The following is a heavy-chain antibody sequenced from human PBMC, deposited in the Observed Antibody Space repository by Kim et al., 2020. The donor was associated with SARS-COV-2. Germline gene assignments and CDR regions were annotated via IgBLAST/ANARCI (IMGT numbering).Heavy chain of an antibody. J-gene: IGHJ4*02. CDR3: AREGSGSYYVFDY. Sequence: GVSLRRSCAASGFTVSRYWIHWVRQAPGKGLVWVSRINSDGSSTSYADSVKGRFTIPRDNAKNTLYLQTNSLRAEDTAVYYCAREGSGSYYVFDYWGQGT. V-gene: IGHV3-74*01. CDR2: INSDGSST. CDR1: GFTVSRYW. D-gene: IGHD1-26*01.